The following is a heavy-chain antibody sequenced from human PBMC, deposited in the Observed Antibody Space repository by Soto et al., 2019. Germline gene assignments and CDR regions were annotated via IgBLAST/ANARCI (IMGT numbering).Heavy chain of an antibody. Sequence: GGSQRLSCAASGFTFSSYWMSWVRQAPGKGLEWVSSIGGSGIITYYTDSVKGRFTISRDNSGNTLFLHMNSLRADDTAVYYCAKDPNGDYVGAFDSWGQGTLVTVSS. D-gene: IGHD4-17*01. V-gene: IGHV3-23*01. CDR2: IGGSGIIT. CDR1: GFTFSSYW. CDR3: AKDPNGDYVGAFDS. J-gene: IGHJ4*02.